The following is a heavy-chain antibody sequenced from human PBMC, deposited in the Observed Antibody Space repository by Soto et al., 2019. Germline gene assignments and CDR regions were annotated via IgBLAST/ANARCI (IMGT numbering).Heavy chain of an antibody. D-gene: IGHD5-18*01. CDR1: SATLYDQE. Sequence: HSWSMEITCAACSATLYDQEFAVSFQSTNKGLEWIHEVHPSGSTDYNPSLQSRLTLSLDTSKNQFSLKVASVTAADTAVYFCARGKPSGYRFGPRNFFYYRLHVSGPATTVTASS. CDR2: VHPSGST. CDR3: ARGKPSGYRFGPRNFFYYRLHV. J-gene: IGHJ6*02. V-gene: IGHV4-34*01.